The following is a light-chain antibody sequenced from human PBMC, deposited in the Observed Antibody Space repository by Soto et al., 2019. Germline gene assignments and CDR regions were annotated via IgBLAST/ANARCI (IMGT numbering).Light chain of an antibody. CDR3: SSYAGDNSWV. CDR1: SRDVGGYNY. V-gene: IGLV2-8*01. J-gene: IGLJ3*02. Sequence: QSALTQPPSASGSPGQSVTISCTGTSRDVGGYNYVSWYQQHPVKAPKVMMYEISKRPSGVPDRFSDSKSGNTASLTVSGLQDEDEAEYYCSSYAGDNSWVFGGGTQLPVL. CDR2: EIS.